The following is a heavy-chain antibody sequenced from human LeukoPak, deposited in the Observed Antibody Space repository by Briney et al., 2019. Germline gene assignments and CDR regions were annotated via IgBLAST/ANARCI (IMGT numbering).Heavy chain of an antibody. Sequence: QSGGSLRLSCAASGFTFDDYAMHWVRQAPGKGLEWVSGISWNSGSIGYADSVKGRFTISRDNAKNSLYLQMNSLRAEDTALYYCAKDITPRITMVRGVAFDIWGQGTMVTVSS. CDR2: ISWNSGSI. V-gene: IGHV3-9*01. D-gene: IGHD3-10*01. CDR1: GFTFDDYA. J-gene: IGHJ3*02. CDR3: AKDITPRITMVRGVAFDI.